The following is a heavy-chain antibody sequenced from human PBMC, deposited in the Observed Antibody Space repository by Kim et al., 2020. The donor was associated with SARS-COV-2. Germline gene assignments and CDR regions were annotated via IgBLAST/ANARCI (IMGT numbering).Heavy chain of an antibody. Sequence: GGSLRLSCAASGFTFSSYAMSWVRQAPGKGLEWVSTISGSGGSTYYADSVKGRFIISRDNSKNTLYLQMNNLRAEDTAVYYCAKDRVVVVTNFDYWGQGTLVTVSS. CDR1: GFTFSSYA. CDR2: ISGSGGST. D-gene: IGHD2-15*01. J-gene: IGHJ4*02. V-gene: IGHV3-23*01. CDR3: AKDRVVVVTNFDY.